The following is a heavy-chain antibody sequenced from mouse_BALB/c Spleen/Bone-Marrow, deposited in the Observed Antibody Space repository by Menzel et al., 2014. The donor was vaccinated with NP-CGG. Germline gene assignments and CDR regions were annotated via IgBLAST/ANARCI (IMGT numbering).Heavy chain of an antibody. Sequence: EVKLMESGGGLVQPGGSLKLSCAASGFDFSRYWMSWVRQAPGKGLEWIGEINPDSGTINYTPSLKDKFIISRVNAKNTLDLQMSRVRSEDAGLYYCTRCGYYGFLHYWGQGTTLTVST. CDR3: TRCGYYGFLHY. J-gene: IGHJ2*01. D-gene: IGHD1-1*01. V-gene: IGHV4-1*02. CDR1: GFDFSRYW. CDR2: INPDSGTI.